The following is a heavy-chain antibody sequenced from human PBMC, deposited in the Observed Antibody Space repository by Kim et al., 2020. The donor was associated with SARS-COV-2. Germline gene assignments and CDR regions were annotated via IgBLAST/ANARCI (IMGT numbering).Heavy chain of an antibody. Sequence: TKYSQKFRGRVTITRDTSASTAYMELTSLRSEDTAVYYCAGSGGYSQFDYWGQGTLVTVSS. D-gene: IGHD3-3*01. CDR2: T. CDR3: AGSGGYSQFDY. V-gene: IGHV1-3*01. J-gene: IGHJ4*02.